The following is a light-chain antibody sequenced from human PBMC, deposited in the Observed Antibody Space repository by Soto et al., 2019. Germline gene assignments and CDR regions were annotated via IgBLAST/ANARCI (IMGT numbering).Light chain of an antibody. CDR2: KAS. CDR3: QQYDRFPYT. Sequence: DIQMTQSPSTLSASVGDTVTITCRASQSFSYWLAWYQQKPGQAPKLLIHKASTLESGVPSRFSGSGSGTEFTLTISSLQPDDFATFYCQQYDRFPYTFGQGTKLEIK. CDR1: QSFSYW. J-gene: IGKJ2*01. V-gene: IGKV1-5*03.